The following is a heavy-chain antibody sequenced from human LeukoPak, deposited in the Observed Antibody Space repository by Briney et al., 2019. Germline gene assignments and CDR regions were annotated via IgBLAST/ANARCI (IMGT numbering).Heavy chain of an antibody. CDR1: GGSISSGSYY. V-gene: IGHV4-61*02. J-gene: IGHJ5*02. D-gene: IGHD1-26*01. Sequence: SETLSLTCTVSGGSISSGSYYWSWILQPAGKGLEWIGRMYTSGSTNYKPSLKSRVTISVDTSKNQFSLKLSSVIAADTAVYYCARGRSGSYGWFDPWGQGTLVTVSS. CDR2: MYTSGST. CDR3: ARGRSGSYGWFDP.